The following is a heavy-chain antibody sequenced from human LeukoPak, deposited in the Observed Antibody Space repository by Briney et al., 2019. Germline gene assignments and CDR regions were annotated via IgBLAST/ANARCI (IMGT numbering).Heavy chain of an antibody. CDR3: ARVTVWVTNADACDI. Sequence: AETLSLTCTVSGGTISSYYWSWIRQPPGKGLEWIGYIYYSGSTNYNPYLKSRVTISVDTSKNQFSLKLSSVTAADTAVYYCARVTVWVTNADACDIWGQGTMVTVSS. J-gene: IGHJ3*02. CDR2: IYYSGST. D-gene: IGHD4-17*01. CDR1: GGTISSYY. V-gene: IGHV4-59*01.